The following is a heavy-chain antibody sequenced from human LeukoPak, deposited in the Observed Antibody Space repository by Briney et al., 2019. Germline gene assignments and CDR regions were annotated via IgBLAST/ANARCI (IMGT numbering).Heavy chain of an antibody. CDR3: ARDNDSSGYYQVFDY. CDR1: GFTFSSYI. D-gene: IGHD3-22*01. CDR2: ITSRSSYI. Sequence: GGSLRFSCAASGFTFSSYIMNWVRRAPGKGLEWVSSITSRSSYIYYADSVKGRFTISRDNSRNTVYLQMNSLRAEDTAVYYCARDNDSSGYYQVFDYWGQGTLVTVSS. V-gene: IGHV3-21*01. J-gene: IGHJ4*02.